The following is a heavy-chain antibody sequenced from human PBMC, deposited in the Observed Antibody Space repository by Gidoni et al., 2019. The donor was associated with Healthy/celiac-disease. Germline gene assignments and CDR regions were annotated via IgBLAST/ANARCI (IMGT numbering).Heavy chain of an antibody. J-gene: IGHJ4*02. CDR1: GFTFDDYT. D-gene: IGHD3-10*01. V-gene: IGHV3-43*01. Sequence: EVQLVESGGVVVQRGGALRRSCAASGFTFDDYTMHWVRQAPGKGLEWVSLISWDGGSTYYADSVKGRFTISRDNSKTSLYLQMNSLRTEDTALYYCAKGEFASLWGQGTLVTVSS. CDR3: AKGEFASL. CDR2: ISWDGGST.